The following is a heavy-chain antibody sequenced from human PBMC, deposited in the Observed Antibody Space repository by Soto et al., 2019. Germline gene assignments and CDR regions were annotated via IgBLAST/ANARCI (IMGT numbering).Heavy chain of an antibody. Sequence: EVQLLESGGGLVQPGGSLRLSCAASGFTFSSYAMSWVRQAPGKGLEWVSAISGSGGSTYYADSVKGRFTISRDNSKNTLYLQMNSLRAEDTAVYYCATGPKGAAMVFAWFDPWGQGTLVIVSS. CDR2: ISGSGGST. V-gene: IGHV3-23*01. CDR3: ATGPKGAAMVFAWFDP. J-gene: IGHJ5*02. CDR1: GFTFSSYA. D-gene: IGHD5-18*01.